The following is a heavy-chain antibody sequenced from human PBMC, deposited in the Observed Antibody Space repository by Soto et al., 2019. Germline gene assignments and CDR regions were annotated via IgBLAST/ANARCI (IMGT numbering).Heavy chain of an antibody. J-gene: IGHJ3*02. CDR2: IIPIFGTA. Sequence: SVKVSCKASGCTFSSYAISWVRQAPGQGLEWIGGIIPIFGTANYAQKFQGRVTITADESTSTAYMELSSLRSEDTDVYYCARDRRTYYYDSSGYPSHNDAFDIWGQGTMVTVSS. CDR1: GCTFSSYA. CDR3: ARDRRTYYYDSSGYPSHNDAFDI. V-gene: IGHV1-69*13. D-gene: IGHD3-22*01.